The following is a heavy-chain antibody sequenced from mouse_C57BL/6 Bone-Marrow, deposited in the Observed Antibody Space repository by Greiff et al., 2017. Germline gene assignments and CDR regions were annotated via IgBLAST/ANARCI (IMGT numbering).Heavy chain of an antibody. V-gene: IGHV5-6*02. CDR3: ARRFYFDY. CDR2: ISSGGSYT. J-gene: IGHJ2*01. Sequence: EVKLVESGGDLVKPGGSLKLSCAASGFTFSSYGMSWVRQTPDKRLEWVATISSGGSYTYYPGSVKGRFTISRDNAKNTLYLQMSSLKSEDTAMYYCARRFYFDYWGQGTTLTVSS. CDR1: GFTFSSYG.